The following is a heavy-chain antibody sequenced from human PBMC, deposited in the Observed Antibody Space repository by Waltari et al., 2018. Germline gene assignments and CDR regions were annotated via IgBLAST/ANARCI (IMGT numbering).Heavy chain of an antibody. V-gene: IGHV4-39*01. CDR1: GGSISSSSYY. CDR2: IYYRGST. Sequence: QLQLQESGPGLVKPSETLSLTCTVSGGSISSSSYYWGWIRQPPGKGLEWIGSIYYRGSTYYIPSLKSRVTISVDTSKNQFSLKLSSVTAADTAVYYCARRWQWLFNYWGQGTLVTVSS. D-gene: IGHD6-19*01. J-gene: IGHJ4*02. CDR3: ARRWQWLFNY.